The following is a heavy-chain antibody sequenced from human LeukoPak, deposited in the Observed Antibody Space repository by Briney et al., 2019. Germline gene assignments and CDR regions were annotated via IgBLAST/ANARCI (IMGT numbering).Heavy chain of an antibody. CDR3: ANIGSSTFGSTGF. CDR2: VSNSGDTT. CDR1: GFTFSTYG. V-gene: IGHV3-23*01. D-gene: IGHD3-16*01. J-gene: IGHJ4*02. Sequence: GGSLRLSCVASGFTFSTYGMIWVRQAPGKGPEWVSLVSNSGDTTNYADSVKGRFTISRDNSKNTLYLQMDSLRAEDTAAYYCANIGSSTFGSTGFWGQGTLVTVSS.